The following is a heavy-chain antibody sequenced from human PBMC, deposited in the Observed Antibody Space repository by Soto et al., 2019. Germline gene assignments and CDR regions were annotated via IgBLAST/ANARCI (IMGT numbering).Heavy chain of an antibody. CDR1: GGSTNDFY. V-gene: IGHV4-59*01. D-gene: IGHD6-6*01. J-gene: IGHJ4*02. CDR2: IYYSGST. Sequence: SETLSLTCTVSGGSTNDFYWSWIRQPPGKGLEWIGYIYYSGSTDYNPSPKGRVTISVDTSKNQFSLKLRSVTAADTAVYYCARVGGVAARTFDYWGQGTLVTVSS. CDR3: ARVGGVAARTFDY.